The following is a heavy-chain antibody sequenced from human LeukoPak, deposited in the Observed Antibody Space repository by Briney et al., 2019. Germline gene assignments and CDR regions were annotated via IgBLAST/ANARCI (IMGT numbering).Heavy chain of an antibody. D-gene: IGHD3-22*01. J-gene: IGHJ3*02. Sequence: GGSLRLSCAASGFTFEDYAMHWVREAPGKGLEWVSGITWNSGSTAYADSVKGRFTISRDNAKNSLYLQMSSLRPEDTALYYCAKPSSGYLIASGAFDIWGQGTMVTVSS. CDR2: ITWNSGST. CDR1: GFTFEDYA. CDR3: AKPSSGYLIASGAFDI. V-gene: IGHV3-9*01.